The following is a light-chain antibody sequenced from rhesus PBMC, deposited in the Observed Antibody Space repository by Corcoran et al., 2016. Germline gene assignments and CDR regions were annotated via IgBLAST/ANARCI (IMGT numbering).Light chain of an antibody. J-gene: IGKJ4*01. V-gene: IGKV1-66*01. Sequence: DIQMTQSPSSLSASVGDRVTITCRASQDINNYLTWYQQKPGEAPKPLIYSATSLETGVPSRFSGSRAGTEYSLTISGLQPEDIATYYCQQYNNSPLTFGGGTKVEIK. CDR1: QDINNY. CDR2: SAT. CDR3: QQYNNSPLT.